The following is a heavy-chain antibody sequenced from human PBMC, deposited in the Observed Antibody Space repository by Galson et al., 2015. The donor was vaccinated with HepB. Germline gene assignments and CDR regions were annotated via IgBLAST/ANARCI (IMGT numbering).Heavy chain of an antibody. J-gene: IGHJ6*02. Sequence: QSGAEVKKPGASVKVSFKASGGTFSSYSISWVRQAPGQGLEWMGGIIPIFGTANYAQKFQGRVTITADESTSTAYMELSSLRSEDTAVYYCARVRGIVGATTPFYYYYYGMDVWGQGTTVTVSS. V-gene: IGHV1-69*13. CDR2: IIPIFGTA. CDR1: GGTFSSYS. CDR3: ARVRGIVGATTPFYYYYYGMDV. D-gene: IGHD1-26*01.